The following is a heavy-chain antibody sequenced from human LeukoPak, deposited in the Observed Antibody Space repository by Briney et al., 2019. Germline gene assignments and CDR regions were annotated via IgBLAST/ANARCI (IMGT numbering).Heavy chain of an antibody. CDR2: IYYSGST. D-gene: IGHD3-10*01. CDR3: ARDYYGSGSYGSFNFDY. CDR1: GGSISSYY. J-gene: IGHJ4*02. Sequence: AETLSLTCTVSGGSISSYYWSWIRQPPGKGLEWIGYIYYSGSTNYNPSLKSRVTISVDTSKNQFSLKLSSVTAADTAVYYCARDYYGSGSYGSFNFDYWGQGALVTVSS. V-gene: IGHV4-59*01.